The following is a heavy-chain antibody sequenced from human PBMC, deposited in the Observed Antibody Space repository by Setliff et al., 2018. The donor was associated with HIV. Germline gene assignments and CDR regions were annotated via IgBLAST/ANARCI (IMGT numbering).Heavy chain of an antibody. CDR2: INHGGDT. CDR1: GGSFSGYF. D-gene: IGHD6-13*01. J-gene: IGHJ6*03. CDR3: ARHRDPPGSRWIYYYYYMDL. V-gene: IGHV4-34*01. Sequence: SETLSLTCAVYGGSFSGYFWAWIRQPPQKRLEWIGEINHGGDTNHNPSLKSRVTISVDTSKNQFSRKLSSVTAADTGVYYCARHRDPPGSRWIYYYYYMDLWGEGTTVTVSS.